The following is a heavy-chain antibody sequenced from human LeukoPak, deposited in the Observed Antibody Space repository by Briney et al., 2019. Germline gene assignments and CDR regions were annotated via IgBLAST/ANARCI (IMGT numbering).Heavy chain of an antibody. Sequence: GRSLRLSCATSGFTHSSYWMHWVRQVPGKGLEWLSRINNDGVSTSYADSVKGRFTISRDNAKNTLYLRMNSLRAEDTAIYYCARKPLSGGYGGAIDYWGQGTLVTVSS. CDR3: ARKPLSGGYGGAIDY. J-gene: IGHJ4*02. D-gene: IGHD5-12*01. V-gene: IGHV3-74*01. CDR2: INNDGVST. CDR1: GFTHSSYW.